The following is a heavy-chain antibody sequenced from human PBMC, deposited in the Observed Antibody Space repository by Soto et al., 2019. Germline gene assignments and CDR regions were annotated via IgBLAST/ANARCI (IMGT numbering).Heavy chain of an antibody. D-gene: IGHD2-2*01. CDR2: ISGSGDST. CDR3: AKGVCSSTTCSLYGLDG. Sequence: VGSLRLSCAASGFTFSSYAMAWVRQAPVKGLDWVSGISGSGDSTDYADSVKGRFTSSRDNSKNTLYLQMNSLRVDDSAVYYCAKGVCSSTTCSLYGLDGWGQGTTVTVSS. J-gene: IGHJ6*02. V-gene: IGHV3-23*01. CDR1: GFTFSSYA.